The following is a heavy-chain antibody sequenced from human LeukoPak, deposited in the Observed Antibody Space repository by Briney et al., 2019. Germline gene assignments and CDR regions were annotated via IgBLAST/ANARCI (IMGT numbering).Heavy chain of an antibody. CDR3: ARVEMTSSSAFDY. CDR1: GFTFSDYY. Sequence: GGSLRLSCAASGFTFSDYYMSWIRQAPGKGLEWVSYISSSGTFIHYADSVKGRFTISRDNAKNSLYLQMNSLRAEDTAVYYCARVEMTSSSAFDYWGQGALVTVSS. D-gene: IGHD6-13*01. V-gene: IGHV3-11*01. CDR2: ISSSGTFI. J-gene: IGHJ4*02.